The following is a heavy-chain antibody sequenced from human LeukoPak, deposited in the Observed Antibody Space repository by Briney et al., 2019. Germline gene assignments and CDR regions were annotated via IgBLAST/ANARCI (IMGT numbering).Heavy chain of an antibody. V-gene: IGHV3-30-3*01. CDR1: GFTFSSYA. J-gene: IGHJ4*02. D-gene: IGHD4-17*01. Sequence: GGSLRLSCAASGFTFSSYAMHWVRQAPGKGLEWVAVISYDGSNKYYADSVKGRFTIPRDDSKNTLYLQMNSLRAEDTAVYYCARVDSYFGDYAHQYFDYWGQGTLVTVSS. CDR3: ARVDSYFGDYAHQYFDY. CDR2: ISYDGSNK.